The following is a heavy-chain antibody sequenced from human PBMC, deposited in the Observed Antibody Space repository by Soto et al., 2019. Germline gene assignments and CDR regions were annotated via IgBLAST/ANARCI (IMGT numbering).Heavy chain of an antibody. CDR1: GLTFNNYW. CDR3: ASVPGSPGYHGLDV. D-gene: IGHD6-19*01. CDR2: IKHDGSEK. V-gene: IGHV3-7*03. J-gene: IGHJ6*02. Sequence: PGGSLRLSCAASGLTFNNYWMTWVRQAPGKGLEWVATIKHDGSEKSNLDSVEGRFTISRDNARNSLSPQMNSLRVEDTAVYFCASVPGSPGYHGLDVWGQGTTVTVSS.